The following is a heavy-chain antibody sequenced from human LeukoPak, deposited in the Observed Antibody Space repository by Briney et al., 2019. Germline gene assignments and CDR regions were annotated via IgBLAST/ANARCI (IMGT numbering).Heavy chain of an antibody. Sequence: RPSKTLSLTCTVSGGSISSYYWSWIRQPPGKGLEWIGYIYYSGSTNYNPSLKSRVTISVDTSKNQFSLKLSSVTAADTAVYYCARDVRHYYYMDVWGKGTTVTVSS. J-gene: IGHJ6*03. CDR1: GGSISSYY. CDR2: IYYSGST. V-gene: IGHV4-59*01. CDR3: ARDVRHYYYMDV.